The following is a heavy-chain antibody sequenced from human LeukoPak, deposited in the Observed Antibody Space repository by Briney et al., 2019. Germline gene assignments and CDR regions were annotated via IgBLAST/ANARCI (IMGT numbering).Heavy chain of an antibody. CDR3: ATWEQQLGVGFDY. D-gene: IGHD6-13*01. V-gene: IGHV3-21*01. Sequence: GGSLRLSCAASGFTFSSYSMNWVRQAPGKGLEWVSSISSSSSYIYYADSVKGRFTISRDNAKNSLCLQMNSLRAEDTAVYYCATWEQQLGVGFDYWGQGTLVTVSS. CDR2: ISSSSSYI. CDR1: GFTFSSYS. J-gene: IGHJ4*02.